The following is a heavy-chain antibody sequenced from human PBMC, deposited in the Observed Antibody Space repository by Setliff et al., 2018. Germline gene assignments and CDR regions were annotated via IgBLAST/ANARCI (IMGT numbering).Heavy chain of an antibody. CDR3: ARASRFATIVWKGDYYMDV. CDR1: GYTFTGYY. V-gene: IGHV7-4-1*02. CDR2: INTNTGNP. D-gene: IGHD3-16*02. Sequence: ASVKVSCKASGYTFTGYYVHWVRQAPGQGLEWMGWINTNTGNPSYAQGFTGRFVFSLDTSVSTAYLQISSLKPEDTAMYYCARASRFATIVWKGDYYMDVWDKGTTVTVSS. J-gene: IGHJ6*03.